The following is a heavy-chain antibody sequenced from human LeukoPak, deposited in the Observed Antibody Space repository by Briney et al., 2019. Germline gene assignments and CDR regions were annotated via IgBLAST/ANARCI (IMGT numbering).Heavy chain of an antibody. CDR1: GGSISSYY. Sequence: SETLSLTCIVSGGSISSYYWSWIRQPPGKGLEWIGYIYYSGSTNYNPSLKSRVTISVDTSKNQFSLKLSSVTAADTAVYYCARVNQLLCFDYWGQGALVSVSS. D-gene: IGHD2-2*01. CDR2: IYYSGST. J-gene: IGHJ4*02. CDR3: ARVNQLLCFDY. V-gene: IGHV4-59*01.